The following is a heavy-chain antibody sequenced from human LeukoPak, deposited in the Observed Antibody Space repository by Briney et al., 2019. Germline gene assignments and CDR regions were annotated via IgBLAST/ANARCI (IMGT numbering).Heavy chain of an antibody. V-gene: IGHV3-33*01. Sequence: PGGSLRLSCAASGFTFSSYGMHWVRQAPGKGLEWVAVIWYDGSNKYYADSVKGRFTISRDNSKNTLYLQMNSLRAEDTAVYYCARDTEAGTVMDYWGQGTLVTVSS. CDR2: IWYDGSNK. CDR1: GFTFSSYG. CDR3: ARDTEAGTVMDY. J-gene: IGHJ4*02. D-gene: IGHD6-13*01.